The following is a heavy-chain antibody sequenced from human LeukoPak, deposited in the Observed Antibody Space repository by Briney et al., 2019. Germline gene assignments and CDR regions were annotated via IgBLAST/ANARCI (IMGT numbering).Heavy chain of an antibody. J-gene: IGHJ4*02. Sequence: ASVKVSCKASGYTFTSYGISWVRQAPGQGLEWMGWTSAYNGNTNYAQKLQGRVTMTTDTSTSTAYMELRSLRSDDTAVYYCAREYIAVAGTLYDYWGQGTLVTVSS. CDR2: TSAYNGNT. CDR1: GYTFTSYG. V-gene: IGHV1-18*01. D-gene: IGHD6-19*01. CDR3: AREYIAVAGTLYDY.